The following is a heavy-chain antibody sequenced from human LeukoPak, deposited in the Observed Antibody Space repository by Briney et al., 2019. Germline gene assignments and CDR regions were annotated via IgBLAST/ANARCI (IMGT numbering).Heavy chain of an antibody. CDR3: ARVSSSSSSFFYYYYGMDV. D-gene: IGHD6-6*01. CDR1: GYTFTGYY. CDR2: INPNSGGT. Sequence: GASVKVSCKASGYTFTGYYMHWVRQAPGQGLEWMGWINPNSGGTNYAQKFQGRVTMTRDTSISTAYMELSRLRSDDTAVYYCARVSSSSSSFFYYYYGMDVWGQGTTVTVSS. J-gene: IGHJ6*02. V-gene: IGHV1-2*02.